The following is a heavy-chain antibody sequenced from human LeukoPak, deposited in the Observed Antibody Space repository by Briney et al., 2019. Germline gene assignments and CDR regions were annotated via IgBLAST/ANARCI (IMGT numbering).Heavy chain of an antibody. CDR3: AKGPYDSSGYGFDY. CDR1: GFTFDDYA. CDR2: ISWNSGSI. Sequence: GRSLRLSCAASGFTFDDYAMHWVRQAPGKGLEWVSGISWNSGSIDYADSVKGRFTISRDNSKNTLYLQMNSLRAEDTAVYYCAKGPYDSSGYGFDYWGQGTLVTVSS. V-gene: IGHV3-9*01. D-gene: IGHD3-22*01. J-gene: IGHJ4*02.